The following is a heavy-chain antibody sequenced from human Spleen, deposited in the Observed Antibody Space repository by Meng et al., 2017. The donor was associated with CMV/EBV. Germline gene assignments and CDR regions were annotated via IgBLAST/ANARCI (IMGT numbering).Heavy chain of an antibody. CDR1: GFTFSSYW. J-gene: IGHJ4*02. CDR2: INSDGSST. V-gene: IGHV3-74*01. D-gene: IGHD6-6*01. Sequence: GESLKISCAASGFTFSSYWMHWVRQAPGKGLVWVSRINSDGSSTSYADSVKGRFTISRDNAKNTLYLQMNSLSAEDTAVYYCARGGYSSSSVKYWGQGTLVTVSS. CDR3: ARGGYSSSSVKY.